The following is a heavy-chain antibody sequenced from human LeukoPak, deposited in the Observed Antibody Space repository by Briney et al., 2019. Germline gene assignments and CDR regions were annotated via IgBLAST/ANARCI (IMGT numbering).Heavy chain of an antibody. J-gene: IGHJ4*02. Sequence: RGSLRLSCAASGFTFSSYSMNWVRQAPGKGLEWVSSISSSSSYIYYADSVKGRFTISRDNAKNSLYLQMNSLRAEDTAVYYCARDFGGSSWYRFNYWGQGTLVTVSS. D-gene: IGHD6-13*01. V-gene: IGHV3-21*01. CDR2: ISSSSSYI. CDR1: GFTFSSYS. CDR3: ARDFGGSSWYRFNY.